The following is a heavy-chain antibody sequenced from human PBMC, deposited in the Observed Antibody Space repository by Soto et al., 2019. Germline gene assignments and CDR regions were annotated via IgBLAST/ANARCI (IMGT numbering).Heavy chain of an antibody. D-gene: IGHD1-26*01. CDR2: IKGDGSSI. V-gene: IGHV3-74*01. CDR3: VRGASLNFDY. J-gene: IGHJ4*02. Sequence: GGSLRLSCAASGFTFNNYWMHWVRQAPGKGLVWVSRIKGDGSSITYADSVKGRFTISRDNAKNTLYLQMNSLRAEDTAFYYCVRGASLNFDYWGQGTLVTVSS. CDR1: GFTFNNYW.